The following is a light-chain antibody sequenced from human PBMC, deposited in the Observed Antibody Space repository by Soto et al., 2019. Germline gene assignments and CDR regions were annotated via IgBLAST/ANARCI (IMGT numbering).Light chain of an antibody. CDR1: QSVSSSY. CDR2: GAS. CDR3: HQYGSSPYT. Sequence: EIVLTQSPGTLSLSPGERATLSCRASQSVSSSYLAWYQQKPGQAPTLLIYGASSRATGIPDRFSGSGSGTDFTLTISRLEPEDFAVYYCHQYGSSPYTFCQGTKLEIK. V-gene: IGKV3-20*01. J-gene: IGKJ2*01.